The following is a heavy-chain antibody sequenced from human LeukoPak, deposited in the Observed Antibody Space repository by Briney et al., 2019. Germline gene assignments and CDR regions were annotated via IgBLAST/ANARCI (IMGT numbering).Heavy chain of an antibody. CDR1: GFTVSSNY. CDR3: ARGPDTAMVFDY. D-gene: IGHD5-18*01. Sequence: GGSLRLSCAASGFTVSSNYMSWVRQAPGKGLKWVSVIYSGGSTYYADSVKGRFTISRDNSKNTLYLQMNSLRAEDTAVYYCARGPDTAMVFDYWGQGTLVTVSS. V-gene: IGHV3-53*01. CDR2: IYSGGST. J-gene: IGHJ4*02.